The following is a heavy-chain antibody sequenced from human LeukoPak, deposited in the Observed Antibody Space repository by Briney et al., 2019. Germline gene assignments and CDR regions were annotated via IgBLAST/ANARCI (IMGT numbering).Heavy chain of an antibody. CDR3: TRDWGPLWFGELLSFDY. J-gene: IGHJ4*02. D-gene: IGHD3-10*01. CDR2: IRSKAYGGTT. CDR1: GFTFGGYA. Sequence: PGRSLRLSCTASGFTFGGYAMSWFRQAPGKGLEWVGFIRSKAYGGTTEYAASVKGRFTISRDDSKSIAYRQMNSLKTEDTAVYYCTRDWGPLWFGELLSFDYWGQGTLVTVSS. V-gene: IGHV3-49*03.